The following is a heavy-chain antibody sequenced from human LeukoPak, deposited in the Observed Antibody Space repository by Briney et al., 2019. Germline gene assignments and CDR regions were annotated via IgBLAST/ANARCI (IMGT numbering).Heavy chain of an antibody. CDR2: IYSGGST. J-gene: IGHJ3*02. CDR3: ARDADPATGIAAAGSAFDI. CDR1: GFTVSSNY. V-gene: IGHV3-53*01. Sequence: GGSLRLSCAASGFTVSSNYMSWVRQAPGKGLEWVSVIYSGGSTYYADSVKGRFTISRDNSKNPLDLQMNSLRAEDTAVYYCARDADPATGIAAAGSAFDIWGQGTMVTVSS. D-gene: IGHD6-13*01.